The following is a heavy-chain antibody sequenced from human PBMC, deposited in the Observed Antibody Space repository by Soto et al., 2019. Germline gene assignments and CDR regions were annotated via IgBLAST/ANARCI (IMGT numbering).Heavy chain of an antibody. CDR1: GFTFNTYD. Sequence: EVQLVESGGGLVKPGGSLRLSCAASGFTFNTYDMNWVRQAPGKGLEWVSSITTSSAYIYYADSMKGRITISRDNAKNSLLLQMNNLRADDTVVYYCEKSGTARLLRHSWFDTWGQGTLVTVSS. CDR3: EKSGTARLLRHSWFDT. CDR2: ITTSSAYI. J-gene: IGHJ5*02. D-gene: IGHD2-21*01. V-gene: IGHV3-21*01.